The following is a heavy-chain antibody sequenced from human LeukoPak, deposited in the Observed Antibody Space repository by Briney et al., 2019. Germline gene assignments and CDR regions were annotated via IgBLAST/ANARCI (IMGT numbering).Heavy chain of an antibody. J-gene: IGHJ6*02. D-gene: IGHD6-6*01. CDR1: GGSFSGYY. CDR3: ARSMHSSSSRWSSYYYGMDV. V-gene: IGHV4-34*01. CDR2: INHSGST. Sequence: SETLSLTCAVYGGSFSGYYWSWIRQPPGKGLEWIGEINHSGSTNYNPSLKSRVTISVDTSKNQFSLKLSSVTAADTAVYYCARSMHSSSSRWSSYYYGMDVWGQGTTVTVSS.